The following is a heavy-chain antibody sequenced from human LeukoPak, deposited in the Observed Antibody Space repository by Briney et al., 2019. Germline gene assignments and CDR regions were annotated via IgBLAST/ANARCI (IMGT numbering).Heavy chain of an antibody. D-gene: IGHD1-1*01. V-gene: IGHV3-30-3*01. CDR2: ISYDGSNK. Sequence: GGSLRLSCAASGFTFSSYAMHWVRQAPGKGLEWVAVISYDGSNKYYADSVKGRFTISRDNSKNTLYLQMNSLRAEDTAVYYCAKDPTEGGYFDYWGQGTLVTVSS. CDR1: GFTFSSYA. J-gene: IGHJ4*02. CDR3: AKDPTEGGYFDY.